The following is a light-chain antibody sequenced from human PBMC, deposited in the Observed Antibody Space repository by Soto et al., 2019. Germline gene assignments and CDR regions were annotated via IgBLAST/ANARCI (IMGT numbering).Light chain of an antibody. J-gene: IGKJ1*01. CDR3: QQYSHWPRT. CDR1: QGVSFN. Sequence: ETVMTQSPATLSVSPGARVTLSCRASQGVSFNLAWYQQKPGQAPRLLIYHASARATGVPARISGSGSGTEFTLTISSLQSEDFAVYYCQQYSHWPRTFGQGTKVDIK. CDR2: HAS. V-gene: IGKV3-15*01.